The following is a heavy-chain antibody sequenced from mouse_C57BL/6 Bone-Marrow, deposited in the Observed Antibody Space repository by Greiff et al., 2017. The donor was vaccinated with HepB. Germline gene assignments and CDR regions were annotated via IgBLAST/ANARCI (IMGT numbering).Heavy chain of an antibody. CDR1: GFTFSSYA. V-gene: IGHV5-9-1*02. Sequence: EVKLVESGEGLVKPGGSLKLSCAASGFTFSSYAMSWVRQTPEKRLEWVAYISSGGDYIYYADTVKGRFTISRDNARNTLYLQMSSLKSEDTAMYYCTRDYYSSRGYFDYWGQGTTLTVSS. CDR2: ISSGGDYI. D-gene: IGHD1-1*01. CDR3: TRDYYSSRGYFDY. J-gene: IGHJ2*01.